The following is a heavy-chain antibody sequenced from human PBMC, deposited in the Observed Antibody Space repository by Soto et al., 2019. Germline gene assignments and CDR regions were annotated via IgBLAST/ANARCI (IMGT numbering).Heavy chain of an antibody. CDR2: FNPNSGDT. Sequence: GASVKVSCKASGDRFTAYSMHWVRQAPGQGLEWVGWFNPNSGDTIYAQKFQGRVTLTRDTSIGTAYMELYSLTSDDTAVYYCAREASAVISLDYWGQGTLVTVSS. CDR3: AREASAVISLDY. V-gene: IGHV1-2*02. J-gene: IGHJ4*02. CDR1: GDRFTAYS. D-gene: IGHD6-19*01.